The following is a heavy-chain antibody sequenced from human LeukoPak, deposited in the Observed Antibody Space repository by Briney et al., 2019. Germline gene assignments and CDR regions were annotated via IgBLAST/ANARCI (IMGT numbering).Heavy chain of an antibody. CDR1: GYTFTGYY. CDR2: INPNSGAT. D-gene: IGHD3-10*01. CDR3: ARDVGGSGNRFDP. Sequence: APVTVSCKASGYTFTGYYIHWVRQAPGQGLEWLGWINPNSGATKYAQQFQGRVAMTSDTSISTAHMELSSLTSDDTAVYHCARDVGGSGNRFDPWGQGTLVTVSS. V-gene: IGHV1-2*02. J-gene: IGHJ5*02.